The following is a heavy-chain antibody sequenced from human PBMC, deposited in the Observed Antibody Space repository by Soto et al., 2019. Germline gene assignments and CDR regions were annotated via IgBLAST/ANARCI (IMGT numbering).Heavy chain of an antibody. J-gene: IGHJ5*02. CDR2: IYWDDDK. D-gene: IGHD4-17*01. V-gene: IGHV2-5*02. CDR3: AHRYGDYAWDSWFDP. Sequence: QITLKESGPTLVKPTQTLTLTCTFSGFSLSTSGVGVGWIRQPPGKALEWLALIYWDDDKRYSPSLKSRLTIXXDXSXXQVVLTMTNMDPVDTATYYCAHRYGDYAWDSWFDPWGQGTLVTVSS. CDR1: GFSLSTSGVG.